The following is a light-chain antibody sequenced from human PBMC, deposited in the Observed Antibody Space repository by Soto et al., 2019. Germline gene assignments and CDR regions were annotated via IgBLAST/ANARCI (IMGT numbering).Light chain of an antibody. CDR1: QNVGSTC. V-gene: IGKV3-20*01. Sequence: FVLTQSPVTLPLSPGEGATLSCRASQNVGSTCSAWYQQKPGQAPRLLIYDTSNRATGIPARFSGSGSGTEVTLSIRGLEPEDFAVYYCQQCDVSPWTFGHGTKVEI. CDR3: QQCDVSPWT. J-gene: IGKJ1*01. CDR2: DTS.